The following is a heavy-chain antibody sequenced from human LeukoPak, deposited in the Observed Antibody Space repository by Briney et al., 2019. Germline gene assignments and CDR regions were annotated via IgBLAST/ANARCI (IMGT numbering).Heavy chain of an antibody. D-gene: IGHD3-22*01. V-gene: IGHV1-46*01. Sequence: ASVKVSCKASGGTFSSYAISWVRQAPGQGLEWMGIINPSGGSTSYAQKFQGRVTMTRDTSTSTVYMELSSLGSEDTAVYYCARDPPLYYDSSGYYYGFDYWGQGTLVTVSS. J-gene: IGHJ4*02. CDR1: GGTFSSYA. CDR2: INPSGGST. CDR3: ARDPPLYYDSSGYYYGFDY.